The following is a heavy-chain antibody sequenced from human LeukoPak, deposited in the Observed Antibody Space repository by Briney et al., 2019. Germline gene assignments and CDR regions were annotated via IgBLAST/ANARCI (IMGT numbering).Heavy chain of an antibody. Sequence: GASVKVSCKASGYTFTSYYMHWVRQAPGQGLEWMGIINPSGGSTSYAQKFQGRVTMTRDTSTSTVYMELSSLRSEGTAVYYCARGHPLGYCSGGSCYGIDYWGQGTLVTVSS. V-gene: IGHV1-46*01. CDR3: ARGHPLGYCSGGSCYGIDY. J-gene: IGHJ4*02. CDR2: INPSGGST. D-gene: IGHD2-15*01. CDR1: GYTFTSYY.